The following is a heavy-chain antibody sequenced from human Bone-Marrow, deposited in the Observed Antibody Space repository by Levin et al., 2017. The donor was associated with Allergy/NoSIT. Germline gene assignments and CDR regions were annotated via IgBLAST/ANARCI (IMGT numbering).Heavy chain of an antibody. CDR1: GGSFSDYY. CDR2: INHSGST. CDR3: ARPTPYGSGSYYGEYFQH. V-gene: IGHV4-34*01. D-gene: IGHD3-10*01. Sequence: SETLSLTCAVYGGSFSDYYWSWIRQTPGKGLEWIGEINHSGSTNYNPSLKSRLTISVDTSKNQFSSKLSSVTAADTAVYYCARPTPYGSGSYYGEYFQHWGQGTLVTVSS. J-gene: IGHJ1*01.